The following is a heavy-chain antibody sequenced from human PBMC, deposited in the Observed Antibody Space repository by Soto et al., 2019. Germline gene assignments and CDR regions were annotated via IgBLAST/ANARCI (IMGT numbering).Heavy chain of an antibody. V-gene: IGHV3-30*18. CDR1: GFTFSSYG. CDR2: ISYDGSNK. CDR3: AKDRRPNYYYGMDV. D-gene: IGHD6-25*01. J-gene: IGHJ6*02. Sequence: QVQLVESGGGVVQPGRSLRLSCAASGFTFSSYGMHWVRQAPVKGLEWVAVISYDGSNKYYADSVKGRFTISRDNSKNPLYLQMNSLRAEDTAVYYCAKDRRPNYYYGMDVWGQGTTVTVSS.